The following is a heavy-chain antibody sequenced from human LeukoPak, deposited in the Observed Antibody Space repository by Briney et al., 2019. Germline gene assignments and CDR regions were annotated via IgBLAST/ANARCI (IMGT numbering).Heavy chain of an antibody. CDR3: ARAVGSGEDDAFDI. J-gene: IGHJ3*02. D-gene: IGHD3-10*01. CDR1: GFSFRSYW. Sequence: GGSLRLSCAASGFSFRSYWMSWVRQAPGKGLEWVSSISSSSSYIYYAESMKGRFTISRDNAKNSLYLQMNSLRAEDTAVYYCARAVGSGEDDAFDIWGQGTMVTVSS. CDR2: ISSSSSYI. V-gene: IGHV3-21*01.